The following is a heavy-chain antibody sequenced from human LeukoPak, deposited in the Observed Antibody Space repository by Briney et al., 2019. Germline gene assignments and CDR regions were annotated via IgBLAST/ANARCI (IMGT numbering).Heavy chain of an antibody. CDR2: ISGDGRRT. V-gene: IGHV3-43*02. Sequence: GGSLRLSCAASGFTFDDYAMHWVRHGPGKGLDWVSLISGDGRRTYYADSVKGRFTISRDNNKNSLYLQMNTLRTEDTALYYCAKVMAVAGQPDDADGDQYYYYAVDVWGQGTTVTVSS. CDR3: AKVMAVAGQPDDADGDQYYYYAVDV. D-gene: IGHD6-19*01. CDR1: GFTFDDYA. J-gene: IGHJ6*02.